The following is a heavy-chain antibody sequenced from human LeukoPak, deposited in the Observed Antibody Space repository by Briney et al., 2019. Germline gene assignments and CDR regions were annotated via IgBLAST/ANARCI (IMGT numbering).Heavy chain of an antibody. CDR1: GYTFTSYD. CDR3: ARGPLSYSSGWYPIGWFDP. D-gene: IGHD6-19*01. Sequence: ASVKVSCKASGYTFTSYDINWVRQATGQGLEWMGWMNPNSGNTGYAQKFQGRVTMTRNTSISTAYMELSSLRSEDTAVYYCARGPLSYSSGWYPIGWFDPWGQGTLVTVSS. J-gene: IGHJ5*02. V-gene: IGHV1-8*01. CDR2: MNPNSGNT.